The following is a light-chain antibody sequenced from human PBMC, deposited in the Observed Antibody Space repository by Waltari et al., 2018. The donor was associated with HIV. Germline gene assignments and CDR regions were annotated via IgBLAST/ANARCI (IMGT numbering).Light chain of an antibody. CDR2: LAT. Sequence: VVMIQSPRYLPVSFGEPASISCVSNESLRTENGFNYLDWYLQRPGRAPQLLIHLATARGVGVPTRFGGRASDTNFTFTISRLVTGDVGLYYCMQTLRIPWTFGQGTRV. CDR3: MQTLRIPWT. V-gene: IGKV2-28*01. J-gene: IGKJ1*01. CDR1: ESLRTENGFNY.